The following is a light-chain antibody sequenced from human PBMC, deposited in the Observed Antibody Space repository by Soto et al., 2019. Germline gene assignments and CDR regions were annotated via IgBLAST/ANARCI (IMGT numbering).Light chain of an antibody. Sequence: EIVLTQSPATLSLSPGERATLSCRASQSVSYYVAWYQQKPGQAPRLLIYDASNRATGIPARFSGSGSGRDFTPTISSLEPEDSAVYYCQQRSNWPPLTFGGGTKVEIK. CDR1: QSVSYY. CDR2: DAS. CDR3: QQRSNWPPLT. V-gene: IGKV3-11*02. J-gene: IGKJ4*01.